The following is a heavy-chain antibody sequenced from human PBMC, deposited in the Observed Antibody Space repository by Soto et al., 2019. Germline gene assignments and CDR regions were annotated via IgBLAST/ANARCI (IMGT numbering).Heavy chain of an antibody. V-gene: IGHV1-18*01. J-gene: IGHJ4*02. D-gene: IGHD5-12*01. CDR2: IYSKAGTI. CDR1: GYTFNDFG. Sequence: QVQLVQSGAEVQKPGASVKVSCKTSGYTFNDFGITWVRQAPGLGLEWLGWIYSKAGTINFAPKFQGRVIVTTDTSPSTAYMGLTSLTYAGTAVYFCARDIGFDIDYGGQGTRVTVS. CDR3: ARDIGFDIDY.